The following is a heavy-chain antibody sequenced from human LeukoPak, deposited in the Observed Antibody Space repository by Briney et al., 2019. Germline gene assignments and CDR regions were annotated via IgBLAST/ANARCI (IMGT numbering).Heavy chain of an antibody. Sequence: ASVKVSCKASGYTFTFCYKDWVRHAHGQGLELKGLTIPNSGGTNYEQNFLGRVTMTRDTSISTAYMELSRLRSDDTAVYYCARDSGERGSESYLIAYWGQGTLVTVSS. CDR3: ARDSGERGSESYLIAY. J-gene: IGHJ4*02. CDR2: TIPNSGGT. D-gene: IGHD3-10*01. CDR1: GYTFTFCY. V-gene: IGHV1-2*02.